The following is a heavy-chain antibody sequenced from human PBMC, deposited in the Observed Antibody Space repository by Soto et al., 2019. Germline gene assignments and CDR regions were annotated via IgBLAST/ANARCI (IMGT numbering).Heavy chain of an antibody. Sequence: QVQLVQSGPEVKKPGASVKVSCKASGYTFTNYGISWVQQAPGQGLEWMGWISAYNGNTDYAQKFQGRVTMTTDISATTAYMELRSLRSDDTAGYYCARDRSSSSHWGPGTLVTVSS. CDR2: ISAYNGNT. CDR3: ARDRSSSSH. J-gene: IGHJ4*02. CDR1: GYTFTNYG. D-gene: IGHD6-6*01. V-gene: IGHV1-18*01.